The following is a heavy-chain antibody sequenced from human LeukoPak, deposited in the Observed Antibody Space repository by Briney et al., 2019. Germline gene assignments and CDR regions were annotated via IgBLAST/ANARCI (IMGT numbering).Heavy chain of an antibody. J-gene: IGHJ3*02. CDR3: AKVAAGGAFDI. Sequence: PGGSLRLSCAASGFTFSSYGMHWVRQAPGKGLEWVAVISYDGSNKYYADSVKGRFTISRDNSKNTLYLQMNSLRAEDTAVYYCAKVAAGGAFDIWGQGTMVTVSS. CDR2: ISYDGSNK. V-gene: IGHV3-30*18. D-gene: IGHD6-13*01. CDR1: GFTFSSYG.